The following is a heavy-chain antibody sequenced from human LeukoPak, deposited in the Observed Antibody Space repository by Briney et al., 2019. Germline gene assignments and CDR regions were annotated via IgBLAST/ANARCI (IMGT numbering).Heavy chain of an antibody. J-gene: IGHJ6*02. V-gene: IGHV3-53*01. CDR1: GFTARTTN. Sequence: PGGPLSPSCAAPGFTARTTNMSWVRQVPGKGLEWVSVIYSDANTYYADSVKGRYTISRDNSKNSLYLQMNSLRAEDTAVYYCARDSSTSYYGLDVWGHGTTVTVSS. CDR2: IYSDANT. D-gene: IGHD5/OR15-5a*01. CDR3: ARDSSTSYYGLDV.